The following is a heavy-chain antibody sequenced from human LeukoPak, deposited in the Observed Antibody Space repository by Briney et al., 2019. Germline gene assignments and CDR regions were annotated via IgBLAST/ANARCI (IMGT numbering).Heavy chain of an antibody. CDR1: GFPFNMFG. Sequence: GGSLRLSCTGSGFPFNMFGIHWVRQAPGQGLDWVSGLSRGGGSKNYADSVKGRFTISRDYSKNMVFLKMNSLRPEDTAVYYCAKEQRIRHCSEGVCMEGYYFDYWGQGSLVTVSS. CDR3: AKEQRIRHCSEGVCMEGYYFDY. CDR2: LSRGGGSK. V-gene: IGHV3-23*01. J-gene: IGHJ4*02. D-gene: IGHD2-8*01.